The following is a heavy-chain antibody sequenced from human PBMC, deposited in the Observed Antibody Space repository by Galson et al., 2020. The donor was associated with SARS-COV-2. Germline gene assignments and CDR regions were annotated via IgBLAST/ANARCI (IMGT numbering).Heavy chain of an antibody. CDR2: ISGSGGST. CDR1: GFTFSSYA. J-gene: IGHJ4*02. CDR3: AEEVVPYDILTGYDY. D-gene: IGHD3-9*01. Sequence: GGSLSLSCAASGFTFSSYAMSWVRQAPGKGLEWVSAISGSGGSTYYADSVKGRFTISRDNSKNPLYLQMNSLRAEDTAVDYCAEEVVPYDILTGYDYWGQGTLVTVSS. V-gene: IGHV3-23*01.